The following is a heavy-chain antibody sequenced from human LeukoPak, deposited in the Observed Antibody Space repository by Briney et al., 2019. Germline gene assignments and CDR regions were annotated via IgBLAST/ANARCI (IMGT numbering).Heavy chain of an antibody. CDR3: ASSGSYRFDY. Sequence: GGSLRLSCAASGITFSSYSMNWVRQAPGKGLEWVSHITASGTAMFYADSVEGRFTISRDNAKNSLYLQMNSLRDEDTAVYYCASSGSYRFDYWGQGTLVTVSS. CDR1: GITFSSYS. V-gene: IGHV3-48*02. CDR2: ITASGTAM. D-gene: IGHD1-26*01. J-gene: IGHJ4*02.